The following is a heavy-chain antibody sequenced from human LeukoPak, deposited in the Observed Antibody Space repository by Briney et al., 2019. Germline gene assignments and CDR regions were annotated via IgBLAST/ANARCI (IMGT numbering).Heavy chain of an antibody. D-gene: IGHD3-22*01. V-gene: IGHV3-30*04. CDR2: ISYDGSSK. Sequence: GGSLRLSCAASGFTFSLYSMHWVRQAPGKGLEWVAVISYDGSSKYYADSLKGRFTISRDNSENTLYLQVNSLRVEDTAVYYCASLATDYYDSSGYFLTWGQGTLVTVSS. J-gene: IGHJ5*02. CDR3: ASLATDYYDSSGYFLT. CDR1: GFTFSLYS.